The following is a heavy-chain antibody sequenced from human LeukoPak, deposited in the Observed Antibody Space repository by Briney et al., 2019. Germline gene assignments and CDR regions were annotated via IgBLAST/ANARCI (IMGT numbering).Heavy chain of an antibody. J-gene: IGHJ4*02. CDR1: GYTFTGYY. CDR3: ARDDPRDSSGWYDGNDY. V-gene: IGHV1-2*02. Sequence: ASVKVSCKASGYTFTGYYMHWVRQAPRQGLEWMGWINPNSGGTNYAQEFQGRVTMTRDTSISTAYMELSRLRSDDTAVYYCARDDPRDSSGWYDGNDYWGQGTLVTVSS. D-gene: IGHD6-19*01. CDR2: INPNSGGT.